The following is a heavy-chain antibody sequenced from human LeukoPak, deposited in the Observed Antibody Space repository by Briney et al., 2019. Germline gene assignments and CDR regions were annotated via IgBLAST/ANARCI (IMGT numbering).Heavy chain of an antibody. V-gene: IGHV3-9*01. CDR1: GFTFDDYA. Sequence: RSLRLSCAASGFTFDDYAMHWVRQAPGKGLEWVSGISWNSGSIGYADSVKGRFTISRDNAKNSLYLQMNSLRAEDTALYYCAKGRSRGYSYGFIFPWGQGTLVTVSS. J-gene: IGHJ5*02. CDR2: ISWNSGSI. CDR3: AKGRSRGYSYGFIFP. D-gene: IGHD5-18*01.